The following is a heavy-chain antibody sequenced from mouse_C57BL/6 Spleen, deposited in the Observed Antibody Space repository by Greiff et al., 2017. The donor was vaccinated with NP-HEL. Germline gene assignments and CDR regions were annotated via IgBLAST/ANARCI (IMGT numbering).Heavy chain of an antibody. CDR1: GYTFTSYW. J-gene: IGHJ3*01. Sequence: QVQLQQPGAELVMPGASVKLSCKASGYTFTSYWMHWVKQRPGQGLEWIGEIDPSASYTNYNQKFKGKSTLTVDNSSSTASMQLSILTAEDSAVYDGARSMVTSGGSSWFAYWGQGTLVTVSA. CDR2: IDPSASYT. V-gene: IGHV1-69*01. CDR3: ARSMVTSGGSSWFAY. D-gene: IGHD2-2*01.